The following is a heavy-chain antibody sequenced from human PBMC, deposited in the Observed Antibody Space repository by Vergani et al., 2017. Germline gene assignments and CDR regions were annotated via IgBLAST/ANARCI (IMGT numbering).Heavy chain of an antibody. CDR1: GLTFSNYA. CDR2: IWSDGSKK. Sequence: QVQLVESGGGVVQPGRSLRLSCAASGLTFSNYAMHWVRQAPGKGLEWVAVIWSDGSKKYYGDSVRGRFTISRDNSKNTLYLQMNSLRAEDTAVYYCAKETQDDTVEAPAAILGTFDNWGQGTLVTVSS. D-gene: IGHD2-2*02. CDR3: AKETQDDTVEAPAAILGTFDN. V-gene: IGHV3-33*06. J-gene: IGHJ4*02.